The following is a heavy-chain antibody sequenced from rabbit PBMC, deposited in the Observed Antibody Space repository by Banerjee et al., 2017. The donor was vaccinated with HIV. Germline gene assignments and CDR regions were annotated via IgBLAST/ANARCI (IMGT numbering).Heavy chain of an antibody. Sequence: QEQLVESGGDLVKPEGSLTLTCTASGFSFSSYWMCWVRQAPGKGLEWIACMNTISGDTVYATWAKGRFTISRTSSTTVALQMTSLTAADTATYFCARDLAGVIGWNFNLWGPGTLSPS. J-gene: IGHJ4*01. CDR2: MNTISGDT. V-gene: IGHV1S45*01. CDR3: ARDLAGVIGWNFNL. CDR1: GFSFSSYW. D-gene: IGHD4-1*01.